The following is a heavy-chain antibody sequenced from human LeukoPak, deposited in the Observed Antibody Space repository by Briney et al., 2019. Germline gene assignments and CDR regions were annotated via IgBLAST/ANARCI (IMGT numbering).Heavy chain of an antibody. J-gene: IGHJ4*02. Sequence: EASVKVSCKASGGTFSSYAISWVRQAPGQGLEWMGGIIPIFGTANYAQKFQGRVTITADESTSTAYMELSSLRSEDTAVYYCAGGGAYYYDSSGYLPHWGQGTLVTVSS. CDR1: GGTFSSYA. V-gene: IGHV1-69*13. CDR2: IIPIFGTA. CDR3: AGGGAYYYDSSGYLPH. D-gene: IGHD3-22*01.